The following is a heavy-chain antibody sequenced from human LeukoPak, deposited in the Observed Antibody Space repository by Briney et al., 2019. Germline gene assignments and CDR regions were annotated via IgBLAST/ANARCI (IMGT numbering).Heavy chain of an antibody. CDR2: IIPIFGTA. D-gene: IGHD5-24*01. CDR1: GYTFTSYY. V-gene: IGHV1-69*06. J-gene: IGHJ6*03. Sequence: SVKVSCKASGYTFTSYYMHWVRQAPGQGLEWMGGIIPIFGTANYAQKFQGRVTITADKSTSTAYMELSSLRSEDTAVYYCARGRMATIRGYCYYIDVWGKGTTVTVSS. CDR3: ARGRMATIRGYCYYIDV.